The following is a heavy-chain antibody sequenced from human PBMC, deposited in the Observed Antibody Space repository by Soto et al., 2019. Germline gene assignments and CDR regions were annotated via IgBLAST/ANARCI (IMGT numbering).Heavy chain of an antibody. V-gene: IGHV4-59*01. D-gene: IGHD3-16*01. J-gene: IGHJ4*02. CDR3: ASYRGALYFES. CDR1: GRYMGVND. Sequence: TLEPQSLSNCVSGRYMGVNDGSWIRQSPDKGLECLGYVFYGGTDYNPSLGGRVSMSVETSKSQFSLKLTSVTVADTAVYYCASYRGALYFESWGPGILVTGSS. CDR2: VFYGGT.